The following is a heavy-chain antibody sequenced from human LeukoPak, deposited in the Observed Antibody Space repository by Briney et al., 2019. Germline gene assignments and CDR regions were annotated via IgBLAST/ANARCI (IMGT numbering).Heavy chain of an antibody. V-gene: IGHV4-59*01. D-gene: IGHD3-22*01. Sequence: SETLSLTCTVPGGSISSYYWSWIRQPPGKGLEWIGYIYYSGSTNYNPSLKSRVTISVDTSKNQFSLKLSSVTAADTAVYYCAGTYYYDSSGYYLDYWGQGTLVTVSS. CDR2: IYYSGST. CDR1: GGSISSYY. J-gene: IGHJ4*02. CDR3: AGTYYYDSSGYYLDY.